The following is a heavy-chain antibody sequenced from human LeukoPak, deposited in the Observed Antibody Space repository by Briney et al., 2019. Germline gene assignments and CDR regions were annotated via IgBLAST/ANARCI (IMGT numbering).Heavy chain of an antibody. CDR1: GFTFSDYY. Sequence: GGSLRLSCAASGFTFSDYYMSWIRQAPGKGLEWVSYISSSSSYTNYADSVKGRFTISRDNAKSSLYLQMNSLRAEDTAVYYCARDRADGGYGSGSYFSLWGQGTLVTVSS. J-gene: IGHJ4*02. D-gene: IGHD3-10*01. V-gene: IGHV3-11*05. CDR2: ISSSSSYT. CDR3: ARDRADGGYGSGSYFSL.